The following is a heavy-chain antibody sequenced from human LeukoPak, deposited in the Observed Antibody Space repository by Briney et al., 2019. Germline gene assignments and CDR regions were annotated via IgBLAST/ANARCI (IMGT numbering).Heavy chain of an antibody. D-gene: IGHD2-2*01. CDR3: AKGSPNIVVVPAAY. V-gene: IGHV3-23*01. CDR1: GFTFSSYA. CDR2: ISGSGGST. Sequence: GGSLRLSCAASGFTFSSYAMSWVRQAPGEGLEWVSAISGSGGSTYYAVSVKGRFTISRDNSKNTLYLQMNSLRAEDTAVYYCAKGSPNIVVVPAAYWGQGTLVTVSS. J-gene: IGHJ4*02.